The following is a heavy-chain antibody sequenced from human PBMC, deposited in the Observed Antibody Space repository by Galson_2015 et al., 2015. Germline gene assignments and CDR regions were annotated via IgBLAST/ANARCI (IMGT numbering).Heavy chain of an antibody. CDR1: GYTFTTYT. CDR2: INAGNGYT. V-gene: IGHV1-3*01. CDR3: AREGLDAFDI. Sequence: SGYTFTTYTIHWVRQAPGQGLEWMGWINAGNGYTKYSQKFQGRVTITRDTSASTAYMELSSLRSEDTAVYYCAREGLDAFDIWGQGTMVTVSS. J-gene: IGHJ3*02.